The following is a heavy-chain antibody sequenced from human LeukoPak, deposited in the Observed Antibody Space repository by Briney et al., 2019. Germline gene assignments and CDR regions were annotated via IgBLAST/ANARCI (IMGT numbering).Heavy chain of an antibody. V-gene: IGHV3-23*01. CDR1: GFTFSSYA. J-gene: IGHJ5*02. Sequence: GGSLRLSCAASGFTFSSYAMSWVRQAPGKGLGWVSAISGSGGSTYYADSVKGRFTISRDNSKNTLYLQINSLRAEDTAVYYCAKRGHYYDSPPSPLFDPWGQGTLVTVSS. CDR2: ISGSGGST. CDR3: AKRGHYYDSPPSPLFDP. D-gene: IGHD3-22*01.